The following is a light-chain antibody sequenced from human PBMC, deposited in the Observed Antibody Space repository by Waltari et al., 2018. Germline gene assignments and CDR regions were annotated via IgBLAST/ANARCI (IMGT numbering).Light chain of an antibody. Sequence: EIVMTQSPATLSVYPGERATLSCRASQSVSNNLAWFQHKPGQAPGPLIYGASTRAAGIPARFSGSGSGADFTLTISSLQSEDFALYYCQQYNSWPLTFGGGTKVEIK. CDR1: QSVSNN. CDR2: GAS. V-gene: IGKV3-15*01. J-gene: IGKJ4*01. CDR3: QQYNSWPLT.